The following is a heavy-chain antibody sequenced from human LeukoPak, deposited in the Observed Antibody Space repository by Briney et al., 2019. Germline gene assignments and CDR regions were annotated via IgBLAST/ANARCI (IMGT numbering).Heavy chain of an antibody. CDR3: ARAKVVRGVIHFDY. D-gene: IGHD3-10*01. CDR1: GYTFTSYA. J-gene: IGHJ4*02. Sequence: EASVTVSCKASGYTFTSYAMHWVRQAPGQRLEWMGWINAGNGNTKYSQKFQGRVTITRDTSASTAYMELSSLRSEDTAVNYCARAKVVRGVIHFDYWGQGTLVTVSS. V-gene: IGHV1-3*01. CDR2: INAGNGNT.